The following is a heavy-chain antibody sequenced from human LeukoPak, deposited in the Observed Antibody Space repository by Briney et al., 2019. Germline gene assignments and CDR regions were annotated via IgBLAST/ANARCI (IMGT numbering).Heavy chain of an antibody. Sequence: SETLSLTCTVSGGSISSYYWSWIRQPPGKGLEWIGYTYYSGSTNYNPSLKSRVTISVDTSKNQFSLKLSSVTAADTAVYYCARAPHYYDSSGYLSYYYMDVWGKGTTVTVSS. V-gene: IGHV4-59*01. D-gene: IGHD3-22*01. CDR2: TYYSGST. CDR1: GGSISSYY. J-gene: IGHJ6*03. CDR3: ARAPHYYDSSGYLSYYYMDV.